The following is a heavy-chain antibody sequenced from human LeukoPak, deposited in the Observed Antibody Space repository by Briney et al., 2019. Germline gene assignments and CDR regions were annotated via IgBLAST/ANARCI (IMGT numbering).Heavy chain of an antibody. CDR3: ARLGGYEVGPYYYYYYMDV. V-gene: IGHV5-51*01. CDR2: IYPGDSDT. D-gene: IGHD5-12*01. J-gene: IGHJ6*03. CDR1: GYSFTSYW. Sequence: GESLKISCKGSGYSFTSYWIGWVRQMPGKGLEWMGIIYPGDSDTRYSPSFQGQVTISADKSISTAYLQWSSLKASDTAMYYCARLGGYEVGPYYYYYYMDVWGKGTTVTVSS.